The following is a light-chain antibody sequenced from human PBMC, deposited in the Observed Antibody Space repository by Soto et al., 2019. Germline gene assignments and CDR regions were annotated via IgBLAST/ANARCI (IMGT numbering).Light chain of an antibody. CDR1: QSVRSN. V-gene: IGKV3-11*01. CDR2: GAF. J-gene: IGKJ5*01. Sequence: EIVLTQSPVTLSVSAGAGATLSCGASQSVRSNLAWYQQKPGQAPSLLIYGAFTRATGIPARFSGSGSGTDFTLTINSLEPQDSAVYYCQQRSNWPSITFGQGTRLEIK. CDR3: QQRSNWPSIT.